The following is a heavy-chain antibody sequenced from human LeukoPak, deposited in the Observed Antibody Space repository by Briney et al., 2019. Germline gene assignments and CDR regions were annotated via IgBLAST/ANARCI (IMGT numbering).Heavy chain of an antibody. Sequence: GGSLRLSCAASGFTFSSYAMSWVRQAPGKGLEWVSAISGSGGSTYYADSAKGRFTISRDNSKNTLYLQMNSLRAEDTAVYYCAKGIVYYDILTGFDYWGQGTLVTVSS. CDR3: AKGIVYYDILTGFDY. J-gene: IGHJ4*02. CDR1: GFTFSSYA. V-gene: IGHV3-23*01. D-gene: IGHD3-9*01. CDR2: ISGSGGST.